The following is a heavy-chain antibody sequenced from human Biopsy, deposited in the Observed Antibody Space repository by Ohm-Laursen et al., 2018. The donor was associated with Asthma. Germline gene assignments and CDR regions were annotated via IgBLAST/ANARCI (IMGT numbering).Heavy chain of an antibody. Sequence: SSLRLSCAAAGFSFSNYGMHWVRQAPGKGLDWVAVISFDGTNRNYTDSVKGRFTISRDNSRNTLHLEMNSLRAEDMAVYFCAKEVFPGWELRRGPDYWGQGTLVTVSS. CDR3: AKEVFPGWELRRGPDY. CDR2: ISFDGTNR. D-gene: IGHD1-26*01. V-gene: IGHV3-30*18. J-gene: IGHJ4*02. CDR1: GFSFSNYG.